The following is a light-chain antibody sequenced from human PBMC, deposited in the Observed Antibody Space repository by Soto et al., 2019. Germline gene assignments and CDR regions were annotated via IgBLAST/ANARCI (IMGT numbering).Light chain of an antibody. V-gene: IGKV3-15*01. CDR1: QSVSSN. CDR3: QQYTTWT. J-gene: IGKJ1*01. CDR2: GAS. Sequence: EIVMTQSPATLSVSPGERATLSCRASQSVSSNLAWYQQKPGQAPRLLIYGASTRATGIPARFSGSGSGTEFTFTISSLQSEDFAVYYCQQYTTWTFGQGTKVDIK.